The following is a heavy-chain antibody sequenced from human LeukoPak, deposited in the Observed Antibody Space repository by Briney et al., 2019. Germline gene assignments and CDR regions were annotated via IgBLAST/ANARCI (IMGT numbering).Heavy chain of an antibody. J-gene: IGHJ4*02. CDR3: ARVGELDY. V-gene: IGHV3-48*02. Sequence: GGSLRLSCAASGFTFSSYSMNWVRQAPGKGPEWVSYISSSSSTIYYADSVKGRFTISRDNAQNSVYLQMNSLRDEDTAVYYCARVGELDYWGQGTLVTVSS. CDR2: ISSSSSTI. D-gene: IGHD1-26*01. CDR1: GFTFSSYS.